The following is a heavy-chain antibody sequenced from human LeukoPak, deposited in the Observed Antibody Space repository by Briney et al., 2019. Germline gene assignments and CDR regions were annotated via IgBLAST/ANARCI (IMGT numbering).Heavy chain of an antibody. J-gene: IGHJ4*02. V-gene: IGHV4-4*07. CDR1: GGSISSYY. Sequence: SETLSLTCTVSGGSISSYYWSWIRQPAGKGLEWIGRIYTSGSTNYNPSLKSRVTMSVDTSKNQFSLKLSSVTAADTAVYYCARVTVGPAAINYFDYWGQGTLVTVSS. D-gene: IGHD2-2*01. CDR2: IYTSGST. CDR3: ARVTVGPAAINYFDY.